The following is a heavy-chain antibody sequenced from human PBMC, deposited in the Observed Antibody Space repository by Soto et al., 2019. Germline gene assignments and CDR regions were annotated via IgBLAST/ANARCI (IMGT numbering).Heavy chain of an antibody. CDR3: ARDLYCGARCSYYFDY. D-gene: IGHD2-21*01. V-gene: IGHV1-69*01. CDR1: GGTFSSYA. J-gene: IGHJ4*02. Sequence: QVQLVQSGAEVKKPGSSVKVSCKASGGTFSSYAISWVRQAPGQGLEWMGGIIPIFGTANYAQKFQGRVTITVDESTITAYMELSSLRTEDTAVYYCARDLYCGARCSYYFDYWGQGTLVTVSS. CDR2: IIPIFGTA.